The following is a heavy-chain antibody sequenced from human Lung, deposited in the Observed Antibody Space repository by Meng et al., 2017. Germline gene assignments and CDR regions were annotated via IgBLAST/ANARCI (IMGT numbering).Heavy chain of an antibody. CDR3: ARGFRGSTSFQYGLDV. Sequence: SETLSLTCTVSGGSISTFSWNWIRQSPQKGLEWIGYAYYTGSSKYSPSLESRLTLSVDTSKNELSLRLNSVTAADTAIYYCARGFRGSTSFQYGLDVWGQGTTVTVSS. J-gene: IGHJ6*02. D-gene: IGHD2-2*01. CDR1: GGSISTFS. CDR2: AYYTGSS. V-gene: IGHV4-59*01.